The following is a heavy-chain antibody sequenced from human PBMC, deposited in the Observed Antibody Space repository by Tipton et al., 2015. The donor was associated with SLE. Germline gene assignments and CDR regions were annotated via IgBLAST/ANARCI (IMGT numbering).Heavy chain of an antibody. CDR1: GYSISSGYY. D-gene: IGHD2-2*01. V-gene: IGHV4-38-2*02. J-gene: IGHJ5*02. CDR3: AGCALVVPAAFDP. Sequence: LRLSCTVSGYSISSGYYWGWIRRPPGKGLEWIGSIYHSGSTYYNPSLKSRVTISVDTSKNQFSLKLSSVTAADTAVYYCAGCALVVPAAFDPWGQGTLVTVSS. CDR2: IYHSGST.